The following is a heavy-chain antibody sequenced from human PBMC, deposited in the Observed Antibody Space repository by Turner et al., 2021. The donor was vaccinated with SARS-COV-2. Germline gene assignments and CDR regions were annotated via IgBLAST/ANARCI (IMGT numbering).Heavy chain of an antibody. CDR2: ISGSGVTT. Sequence: EVQLLESGGGLVQPGGSLRLSCAASGITSTSYSMSWVRQDPGKGLEWVSSISGSGVTTYYADSVKGRFTISRDSFNNRVYLKMNSLRADDMAVYYCAKGGWGAFDYWGQGILVIVSS. V-gene: IGHV3-23*01. CDR1: GITSTSYS. J-gene: IGHJ4*02. D-gene: IGHD3-16*01. CDR3: AKGGWGAFDY.